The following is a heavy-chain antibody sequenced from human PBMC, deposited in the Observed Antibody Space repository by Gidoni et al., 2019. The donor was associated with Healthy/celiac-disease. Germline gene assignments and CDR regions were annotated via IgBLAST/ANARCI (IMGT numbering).Heavy chain of an antibody. J-gene: IGHJ4*02. CDR1: GGTFSSYA. Sequence: QVQLVQSGAEVKKPGCSVKVSCKASGGTFSSYAISWVRQAPGQGLEWMGRIIPILDITNYAQKFQGRVTITADKSTNTAYMELSSLRSEDTAVYYCARLGCSSTRCLFDYWGQGTLVTVSS. CDR3: ARLGCSSTRCLFDY. D-gene: IGHD2-2*01. V-gene: IGHV1-69*04. CDR2: IIPILDIT.